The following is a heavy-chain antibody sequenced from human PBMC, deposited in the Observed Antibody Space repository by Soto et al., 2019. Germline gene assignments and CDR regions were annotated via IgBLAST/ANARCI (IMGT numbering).Heavy chain of an antibody. CDR3: TSSGDLVGVTSFVY. CDR1: GLTFRSYW. D-gene: IGHD1-26*01. CDR2: INTDGSVA. J-gene: IGHJ4*02. V-gene: IGHV3-74*03. Sequence: GGSLRLSCAASGLTFRSYWMHWVRQAPGKGLVWVSRINTDGSVAMYVDSVKGRFTISRDDSQNTLYLQMNSLKTEDTAVYYCTSSGDLVGVTSFVYWGQGTLVTVSS.